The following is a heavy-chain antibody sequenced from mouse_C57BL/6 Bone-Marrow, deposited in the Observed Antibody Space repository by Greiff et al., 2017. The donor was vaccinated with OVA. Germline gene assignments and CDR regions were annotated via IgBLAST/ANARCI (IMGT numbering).Heavy chain of an antibody. CDR1: GYTFTSYW. V-gene: IGHV1-64*01. CDR2: IHPNSGST. D-gene: IGHD1-1*01. Sequence: QVQLKESGAELVKPGASVKLSCKASGYTFTSYWMHWVKQRPGQGLEWIGMIHPNSGSTNYNEKFKSKATLTVDKSSSTAYMQLSSLTSEDSAVYDCARKVGSSPYYYAMDYWGQGTSVTVSS. CDR3: ARKVGSSPYYYAMDY. J-gene: IGHJ4*01.